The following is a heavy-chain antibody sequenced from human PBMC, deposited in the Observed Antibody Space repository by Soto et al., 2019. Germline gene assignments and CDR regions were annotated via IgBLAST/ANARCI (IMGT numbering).Heavy chain of an antibody. CDR2: IFPADSDT. V-gene: IGHV5-51*03. D-gene: IGHD4-17*01. J-gene: IGHJ4*02. CDR3: AFPYGDSLFGNY. Sequence: EVQLVQSGAEVKKPGESLKISCKGSGYSFASYWIGWVRQMPGKGLEWMGIIFPADSDTKYRPSCQGQVTISADKSISTAYLQWSSLKASDTAMYYCAFPYGDSLFGNYWGQGTLVTVSS. CDR1: GYSFASYW.